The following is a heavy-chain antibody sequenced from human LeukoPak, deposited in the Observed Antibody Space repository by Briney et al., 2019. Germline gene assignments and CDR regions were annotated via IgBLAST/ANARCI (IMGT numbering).Heavy chain of an antibody. J-gene: IGHJ4*02. Sequence: GGSLRLSCAASGFTFSSYTMNWVRQAPGKGLEWVSAISGSGVGTYYADSVKGRFTISRDNSWNTLYLQMNSLTAEDTAVYYCARRWIQLWFYNYWGQGTLVTVSS. CDR3: ARRWIQLWFYNY. CDR1: GFTFSSYT. CDR2: ISGSGVGT. V-gene: IGHV3-23*01. D-gene: IGHD5-18*01.